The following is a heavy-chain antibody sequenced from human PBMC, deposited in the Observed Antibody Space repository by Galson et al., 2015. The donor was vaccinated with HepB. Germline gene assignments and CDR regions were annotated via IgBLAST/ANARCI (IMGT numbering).Heavy chain of an antibody. CDR2: ISHSSSYV. Sequence: SLRLSCAASGFIFNGYNMNWVRQAPGKGLEWVSSISHSSSYVYKADSVKGRFTISRDNAKNALYLQMNSLRVDDTAVYYCAREGEPPPHDYNLWGGANYYYYGLDVWGQGTTVTVSS. V-gene: IGHV3-21*01. J-gene: IGHJ6*02. CDR3: AREGEPPPHDYNLWGGANYYYYGLDV. D-gene: IGHD3-3*01. CDR1: GFIFNGYN.